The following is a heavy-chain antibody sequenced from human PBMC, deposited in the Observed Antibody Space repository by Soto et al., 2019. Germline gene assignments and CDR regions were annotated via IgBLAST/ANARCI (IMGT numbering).Heavy chain of an antibody. CDR1: GSPISSSNW. V-gene: IGHV4-4*02. J-gene: IGHJ6*02. D-gene: IGHD1-26*01. Sequence: PSETLPLTCAVSGSPISSSNWGRWVRQPPGKVLEWIGEIYHSGSTNYNPSLKSRVTISVDKSKNQFSLKLSSVTAADTAVYYCARRGGSGSYWGGTYYDGMDVWDQGTTVT. CDR3: ARRGGSGSYWGGTYYDGMDV. CDR2: IYHSGST.